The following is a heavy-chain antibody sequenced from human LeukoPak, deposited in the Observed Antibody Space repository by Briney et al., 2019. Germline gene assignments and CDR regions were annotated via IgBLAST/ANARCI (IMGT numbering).Heavy chain of an antibody. D-gene: IGHD3-22*01. CDR2: FSDSTGNT. Sequence: GGSLRLSCAASGFTFSSYAMRWVRQAPGKGLEWVSTFSDSTGNTYYADSVKGRFTISRDTSKNSLYLQMNSLRAEDTAVYYCARDGPAYYYDSSGYLRPLDYWGQGTLVTVSS. CDR3: ARDGPAYYYDSSGYLRPLDY. CDR1: GFTFSSYA. V-gene: IGHV3-23*01. J-gene: IGHJ4*02.